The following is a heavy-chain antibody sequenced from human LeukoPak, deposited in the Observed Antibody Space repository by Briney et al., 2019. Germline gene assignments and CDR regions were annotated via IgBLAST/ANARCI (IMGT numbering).Heavy chain of an antibody. CDR3: AKDSSTGWYVFDN. D-gene: IGHD6-19*01. Sequence: GGSLRLSCAASGFTFDDYAMHWVRQAPGKGLEWVSGISWNSGSIGYADSVKGRFTISRDNAKNSLYLQLNSLTAEDTALYYCAKDSSTGWYVFDNWGQGTLVTVSS. J-gene: IGHJ4*02. CDR1: GFTFDDYA. CDR2: ISWNSGSI. V-gene: IGHV3-9*01.